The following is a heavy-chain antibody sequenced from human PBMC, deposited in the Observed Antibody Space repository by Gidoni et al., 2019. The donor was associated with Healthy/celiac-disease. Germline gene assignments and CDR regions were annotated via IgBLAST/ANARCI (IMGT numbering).Heavy chain of an antibody. Sequence: EVQLVESGGGLVKPGGSLRLSCAASGCTFSSYSMNWVRQAPGKGLEWVSSISSSSSYIYYADSVKGRFTISRDNAKNSLYLQMNSLRAEDTAVYYCARDRIVGARFDYWGQGTLVTVSS. V-gene: IGHV3-21*01. J-gene: IGHJ4*02. CDR3: ARDRIVGARFDY. CDR2: ISSSSSYI. CDR1: GCTFSSYS. D-gene: IGHD1-26*01.